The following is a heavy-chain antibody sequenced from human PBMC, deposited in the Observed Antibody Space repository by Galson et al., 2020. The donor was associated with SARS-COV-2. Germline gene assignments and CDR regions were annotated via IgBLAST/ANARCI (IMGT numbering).Heavy chain of an antibody. D-gene: IGHD6-13*01. V-gene: IGHV3-30*04. CDR3: ARETDDETSSWYDY. Sequence: GGSLRLSCRASGFTFSSSAMPWVRQAPGKGLEWVAIISYDGTKRYNLDSVKGRFTISRDNSKNTLYRQMDSLTTEDTAVYYCARETDDETSSWYDYWGQGTLVTVSS. J-gene: IGHJ4*02. CDR2: ISYDGTKR. CDR1: GFTFSSSA.